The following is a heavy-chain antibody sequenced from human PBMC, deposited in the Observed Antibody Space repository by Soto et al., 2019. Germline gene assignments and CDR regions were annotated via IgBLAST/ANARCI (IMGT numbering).Heavy chain of an antibody. CDR2: IKSKTDGGTT. CDR3: TTSHYDILTGYYTTNYYYGMDV. J-gene: IGHJ6*02. D-gene: IGHD3-9*01. V-gene: IGHV3-15*07. CDR1: GFTFSNAW. Sequence: GGSLSLSCAASGFTFSNAWMNWVRQAPGKGLEWVGRIKSKTDGGTTDYAAPVKGRFTISRDDSKNTLYLQMNSLKTEDTAVYYCTTSHYDILTGYYTTNYYYGMDVWGQGTTVTVSS.